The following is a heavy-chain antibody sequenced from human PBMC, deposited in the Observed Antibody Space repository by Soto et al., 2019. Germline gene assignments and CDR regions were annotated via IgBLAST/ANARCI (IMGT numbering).Heavy chain of an antibody. CDR3: ARKPDVPTGMLDY. J-gene: IGHJ4*02. CDR2: IAGKT. D-gene: IGHD2-2*01. CDR1: GFTFSNSV. V-gene: IGHV3-23*01. Sequence: EVHLLQSGGGLVQPGGSLRLSCAASGFTFSNSVMSWVRQAPGKGLEWVSTIAGKTYYSDSVKGRFTISRDNSQSTLYLKITSRRAEATAVYSFARKPDVPTGMLDYWGKETLVT.